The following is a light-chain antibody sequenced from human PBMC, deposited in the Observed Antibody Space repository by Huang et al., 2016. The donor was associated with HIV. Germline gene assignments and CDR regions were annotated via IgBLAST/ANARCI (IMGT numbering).Light chain of an antibody. Sequence: EVVMTQSPAILSVSPGERATLSCRASQSVTSNLAWYQQKPGQAPRLLIYSASTRATGIPARFSGSGSGTEFTLTISSLQSEDFAVYYCQQYNNWPWWTFGQGTKVEIK. J-gene: IGKJ1*01. CDR1: QSVTSN. CDR3: QQYNNWPWWT. CDR2: SAS. V-gene: IGKV3-15*01.